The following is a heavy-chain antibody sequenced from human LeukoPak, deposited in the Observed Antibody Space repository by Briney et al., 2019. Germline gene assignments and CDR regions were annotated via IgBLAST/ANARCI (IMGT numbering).Heavy chain of an antibody. Sequence: GGSLRLSCAASGFTFSSYAMSWVRQAPGKGLEWVSAISGSGGSKYYADSVKGRFTISRDNSKNTLYLQMNSLRAEDTAVYYCAKDSPMTINYYDSSGSPDAFDIWGQGTMVTVSS. V-gene: IGHV3-23*01. D-gene: IGHD3-22*01. CDR3: AKDSPMTINYYDSSGSPDAFDI. CDR1: GFTFSSYA. CDR2: ISGSGGSK. J-gene: IGHJ3*02.